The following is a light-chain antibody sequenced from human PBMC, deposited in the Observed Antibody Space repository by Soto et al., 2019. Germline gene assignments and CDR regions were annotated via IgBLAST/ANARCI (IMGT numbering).Light chain of an antibody. CDR1: QSISSW. CDR3: QQYNSYSYT. V-gene: IGKV1-5*03. CDR2: KAS. Sequence: DIQMTQSPSTLSASVGDRFTITCRASQSISSWLAWYQQKPGKAPKLLIYKASSLESGVPSRFSGSGSGTEFTLTISSLQPDDFATYYCQQYNSYSYTFGQGTEVDIK. J-gene: IGKJ2*01.